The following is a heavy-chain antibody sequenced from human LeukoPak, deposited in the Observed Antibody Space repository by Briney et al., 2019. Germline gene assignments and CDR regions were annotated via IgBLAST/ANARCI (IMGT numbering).Heavy chain of an antibody. CDR3: ARGTHDYGDLIWFDP. J-gene: IGHJ5*02. Sequence: SETLSLTCTVSGGSISSYYWSWIRQPPGKGLEWIGYIYYSGSTNYNPSLKSRVTISVDTSKNQFSLKLSSVTAANTAVYYCARGTHDYGDLIWFDPWGQGTLVTVSS. V-gene: IGHV4-59*01. CDR1: GGSISSYY. D-gene: IGHD4-17*01. CDR2: IYYSGST.